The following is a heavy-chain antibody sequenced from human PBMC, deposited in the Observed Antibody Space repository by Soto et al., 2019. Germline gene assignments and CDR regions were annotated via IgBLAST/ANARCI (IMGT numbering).Heavy chain of an antibody. V-gene: IGHV3-21*01. D-gene: IGHD3-10*01. CDR3: AIDLVTMVRGVIINYCMDV. CDR2: ISSSSSYI. CDR1: GFTFSSYS. J-gene: IGHJ6*02. Sequence: EVQLVESGGGLVKPGGSLRLSCAASGFTFSSYSMNWVRQAPGKGLEWVSSISSSSSYIYYADSVKGRFTISRDNAKNSMYLQMHSLRAEDTSVYYCAIDLVTMVRGVIINYCMDVWGQGTPVTVSS.